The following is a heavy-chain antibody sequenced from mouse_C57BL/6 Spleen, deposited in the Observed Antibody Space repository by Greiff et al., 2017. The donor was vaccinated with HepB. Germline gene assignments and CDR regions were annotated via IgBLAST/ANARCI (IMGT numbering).Heavy chain of an antibody. CDR3: ARRSYYSNYVYFDY. D-gene: IGHD2-5*01. V-gene: IGHV1-18*01. CDR2: INPSTGGT. J-gene: IGHJ2*01. CDR1: GYTFTDYN. Sequence: VQLQQSGPELVKPGASVKIPCKASGYTFTDYNMDWVKQSHGKSLEWIGEINPSTGGTTYNQKFKAKATLTVDKSSSTAYMQLKSLTSEDSAVYYCARRSYYSNYVYFDYWGQGTTLTVSS.